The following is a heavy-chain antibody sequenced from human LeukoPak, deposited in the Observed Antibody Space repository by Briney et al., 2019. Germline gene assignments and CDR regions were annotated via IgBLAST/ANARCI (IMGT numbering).Heavy chain of an antibody. CDR3: ASPSAGTYYYGSGSYYTH. J-gene: IGHJ4*02. V-gene: IGHV1-69*13. Sequence: GASVKLSCKASGGTFSSYSISWVRQPPGQGLEWMGWIIPIFGTANYAQKCQGRVTITADESTSTAYMELSSLRSEDTAVYYCASPSAGTYYYGSGSYYTHWGQGTLVTVSS. CDR1: GGTFSSYS. CDR2: IIPIFGTA. D-gene: IGHD3-10*01.